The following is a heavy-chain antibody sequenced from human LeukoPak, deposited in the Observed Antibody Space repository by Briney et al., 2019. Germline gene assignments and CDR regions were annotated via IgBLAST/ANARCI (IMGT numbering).Heavy chain of an antibody. CDR3: ARNTSGFKLGDAFDI. D-gene: IGHD3-22*01. CDR1: GFTFSSYA. Sequence: GGTLRLSCAASGFTFSSYAMTWVRQAPGEGLEWISAVSVSAYSTSYADSVKGRFTISRDNSKNTFYLQMNSLRAEDTAIYYCARNTSGFKLGDAFDIWGQGKMVTVSS. V-gene: IGHV3-23*01. CDR2: VSVSAYST. J-gene: IGHJ3*02.